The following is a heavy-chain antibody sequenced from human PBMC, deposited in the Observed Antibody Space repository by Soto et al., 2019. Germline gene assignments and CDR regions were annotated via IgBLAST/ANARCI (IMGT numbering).Heavy chain of an antibody. D-gene: IGHD2-2*01. CDR3: AKVSRGIGVVPAALN. Sequence: EVQLLESGGGLVQPGGSLRLSCVASGHTFHSYAMSWVRQAPGKGLEGVSGISGSGGSTYYADSVRGRFTISRDDSKNTLYLQMNSRRAEDTAVYYWAKVSRGIGVVPAALNWGQGTLVTVSS. CDR2: ISGSGGST. J-gene: IGHJ4*02. V-gene: IGHV3-23*01. CDR1: GHTFHSYA.